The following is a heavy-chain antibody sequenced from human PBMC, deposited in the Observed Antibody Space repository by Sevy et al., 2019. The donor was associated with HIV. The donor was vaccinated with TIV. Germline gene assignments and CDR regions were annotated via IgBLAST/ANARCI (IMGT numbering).Heavy chain of an antibody. CDR2: IYYTGHV. J-gene: IGHJ4*02. CDR3: AGENAWGRGYS. D-gene: IGHD1-26*01. V-gene: IGHV4-59*08. Sequence: SETLSLTCAVSGGSIASLYWNWIRQPPGKGLEWIANIYYTGHVNYNPSLKSRVTLSLDRSKNQFSLRLSSVTAADTAMYYCAGENAWGRGYSWGQGTLVTVSS. CDR1: GGSIASLY.